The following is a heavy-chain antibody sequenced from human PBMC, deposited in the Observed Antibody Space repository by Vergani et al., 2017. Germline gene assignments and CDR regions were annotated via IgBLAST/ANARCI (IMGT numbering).Heavy chain of an antibody. CDR3: AKGEPTYYYDSSVSSNWFDP. CDR1: VFTFSSYA. Sequence: EVQLLESGGGLVQPGGSLRLSCAASVFTFSSYAMSCVRQAPEKGLEWVSTISGSGGSTYSADSVKGRFPISRDNFKNTLYLQMNSLRAEDTAVSYCAKGEPTYYYDSSVSSNWFDPWGQGTLVTVSS. V-gene: IGHV3-23*01. D-gene: IGHD3-22*01. J-gene: IGHJ5*02. CDR2: ISGSGGST.